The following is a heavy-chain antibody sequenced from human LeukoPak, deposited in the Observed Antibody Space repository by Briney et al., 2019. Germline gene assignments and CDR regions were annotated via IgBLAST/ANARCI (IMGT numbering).Heavy chain of an antibody. J-gene: IGHJ4*02. D-gene: IGHD5-18*01. CDR1: GYTFTSYG. Sequence: ASVRVSCKASGYTFTSYGISWVRQAPGQGLEWMGWISAYNGNTNSAQKVQGRVTLTTDTSTSTAYMELRSLRSDDTAVYYCARQVDTSMALPDYWGQGTLVTVSS. CDR2: ISAYNGNT. CDR3: ARQVDTSMALPDY. V-gene: IGHV1-18*01.